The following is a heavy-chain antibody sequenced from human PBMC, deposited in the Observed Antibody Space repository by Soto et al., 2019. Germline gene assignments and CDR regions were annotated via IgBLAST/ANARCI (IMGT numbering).Heavy chain of an antibody. J-gene: IGHJ6*02. V-gene: IGHV3-30-3*01. CDR2: IAYDGSNK. Sequence: QVQLVESGGGVVQPGRSLRLSCAACGFTFSGYAMHRVRQAPGKGLEWVAVIAYDGSNKYYAESVKGRFTISRDNSKNTLYLQLNSLRAEDTAVYYCARDRLRYNWNDFPYYYYGMDVWGQGTTVTVS. D-gene: IGHD1-1*01. CDR1: GFTFSGYA. CDR3: ARDRLRYNWNDFPYYYYGMDV.